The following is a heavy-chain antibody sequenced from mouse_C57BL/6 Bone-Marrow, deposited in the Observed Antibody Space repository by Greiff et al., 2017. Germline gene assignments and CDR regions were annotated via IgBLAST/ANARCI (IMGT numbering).Heavy chain of an antibody. J-gene: IGHJ2*01. CDR3: ARGGNYGEYYFDY. Sequence: QVQLKESGAELVKPGASVKMSCKASGYTFTTYPIEWMKQNHGKSLEWIGNFHPYDDDTKYNEKFKGKATLTVEKSSSTVYLELSRLTSDDSAVYYCARGGNYGEYYFDYWGQGTTVTVSS. CDR1: GYTFTTYP. V-gene: IGHV1-47*01. CDR2: FHPYDDDT. D-gene: IGHD2-1*01.